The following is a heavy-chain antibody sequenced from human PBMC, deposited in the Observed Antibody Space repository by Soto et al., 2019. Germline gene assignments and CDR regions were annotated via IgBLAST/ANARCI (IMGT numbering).Heavy chain of an antibody. Sequence: SRTHSLTCSISGDSVSSNSAAWNWVRQSPSKGLEWLGRTHYRSKWYNDYAVSVKSRITINPDTSKNQFSLQLNSVTPEDTAVYYCARVVFSIAAARPALDSFDVRGQGTLVTGSS. CDR1: GDSVSSNSAA. D-gene: IGHD6-13*01. CDR2: THYRSKWYN. J-gene: IGHJ4*02. V-gene: IGHV6-1*01. CDR3: ARVVFSIAAARPALDSFDV.